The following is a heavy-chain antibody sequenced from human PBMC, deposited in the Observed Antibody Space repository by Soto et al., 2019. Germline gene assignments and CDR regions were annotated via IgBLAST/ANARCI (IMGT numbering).Heavy chain of an antibody. V-gene: IGHV5-51*01. Sequence: GESLKISCKGSGYSFTSYWIGWVRQMPGKGLEWMGIIYPGDSDTRYSPSFQGQVTISADKSISTAYLQWSSLKASDTAMYYCAREYLGNIYDSSGFYGMDVWGQGTTVTVSS. D-gene: IGHD3-22*01. CDR2: IYPGDSDT. J-gene: IGHJ6*02. CDR3: AREYLGNIYDSSGFYGMDV. CDR1: GYSFTSYW.